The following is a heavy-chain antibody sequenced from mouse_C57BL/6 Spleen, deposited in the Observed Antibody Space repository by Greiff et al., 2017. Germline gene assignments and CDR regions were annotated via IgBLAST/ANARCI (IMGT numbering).Heavy chain of an antibody. D-gene: IGHD1-1*01. V-gene: IGHV14-4*01. J-gene: IGHJ1*03. CDR1: GFNIKDDY. CDR3: TTSNYYGSSSHWYFDV. Sequence: VQLQQSGAELVRPGASVKLSCTASGFNIKDDYMHWVKQRPEQGLEWIGWIDPENGDTEYASKFQGKATITAATSSNTAYLQLSSLTSEDTAVYYCTTSNYYGSSSHWYFDVWGTGTTVTVSS. CDR2: IDPENGDT.